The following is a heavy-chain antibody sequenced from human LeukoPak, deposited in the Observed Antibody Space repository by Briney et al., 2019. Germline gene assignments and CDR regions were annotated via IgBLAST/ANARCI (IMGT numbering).Heavy chain of an antibody. D-gene: IGHD2-2*01. Sequence: PGTSLRLSCVVSGISFSSHGMHWVRQAPGKGLEWVAIIWYDGSNKYYADSVKGRFTISRDNSKNTLYLQMNSLRAEDTAVYYCARDQGCSSTSCHSLFFHYWGQGIPVTVSS. J-gene: IGHJ4*02. CDR1: GISFSSHG. CDR2: IWYDGSNK. V-gene: IGHV3-33*01. CDR3: ARDQGCSSTSCHSLFFHY.